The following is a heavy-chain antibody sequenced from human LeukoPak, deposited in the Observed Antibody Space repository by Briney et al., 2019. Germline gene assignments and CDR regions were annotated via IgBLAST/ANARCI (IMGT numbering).Heavy chain of an antibody. V-gene: IGHV3-53*01. Sequence: GGSLRLSCAASGFTVSSNYMSWVRQAPGKGLEWVSIIYSGGSTFYADSVKGRFTISRDNSKNTLYLQMNSLRAEDTAVYYCATYRQVLLPFESWGQGTLVTVSS. CDR2: IYSGGST. CDR3: ATYRQVLLPFES. CDR1: GFTVSSNY. J-gene: IGHJ4*02. D-gene: IGHD2-8*02.